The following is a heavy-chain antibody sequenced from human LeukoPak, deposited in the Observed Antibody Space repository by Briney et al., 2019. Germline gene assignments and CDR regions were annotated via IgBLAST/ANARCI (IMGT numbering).Heavy chain of an antibody. V-gene: IGHV3-30*04. Sequence: GGSLRLSCAASGFTFSSYAMHWVRQAPGKGLEWVAVISDDGSEKYYADSVKGRFTISRDNSKNTLYLQMNSLRAEDTSVYYCARDQDLDYDSSDYSYYFDYWGQGTLVTVSS. D-gene: IGHD3-22*01. CDR2: ISDDGSEK. CDR1: GFTFSSYA. CDR3: ARDQDLDYDSSDYSYYFDY. J-gene: IGHJ4*02.